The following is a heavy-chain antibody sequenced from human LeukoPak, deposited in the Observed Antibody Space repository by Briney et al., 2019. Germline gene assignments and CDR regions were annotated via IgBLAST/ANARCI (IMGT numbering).Heavy chain of an antibody. CDR2: INTDGSVT. D-gene: IGHD1-26*01. CDR3: VTDRYSDSAFGD. V-gene: IGHV3-74*01. Sequence: GGSLRLSCAASGITVSTFWMHWVRQAPGEGLVWVSRINTDGSVTNYADSVEGRFTISRDNAKNMLYLQMNDLRAEDTAVYYCVTDRYSDSAFGDWGQGTLVTVFS. CDR1: GITVSTFW. J-gene: IGHJ4*02.